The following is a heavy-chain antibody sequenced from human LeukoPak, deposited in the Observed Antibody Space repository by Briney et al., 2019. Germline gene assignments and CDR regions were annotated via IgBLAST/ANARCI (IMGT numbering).Heavy chain of an antibody. CDR1: GYTFTSYY. Sequence: ASVKVSCKASGYTFTSYYMHWVRQAPGQGLEWMGIINPSGVSTSYAQKFQGRVTMTRDTSTSTVYMELSSLRSEDTAVYYCAGPLSGDRYAFAYWGQGTLVTVSS. CDR3: AGPLSGDRYAFAY. V-gene: IGHV1-46*01. J-gene: IGHJ4*02. D-gene: IGHD2-21*02. CDR2: INPSGVST.